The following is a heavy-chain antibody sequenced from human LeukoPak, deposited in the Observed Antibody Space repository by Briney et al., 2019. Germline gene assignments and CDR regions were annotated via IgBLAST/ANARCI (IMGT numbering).Heavy chain of an antibody. CDR3: ARLRLRLGEFHFDY. CDR1: GGSISSSSYY. J-gene: IGHJ4*02. CDR2: IYYSGST. D-gene: IGHD3-16*01. V-gene: IGHV4-39*02. Sequence: SQTLSLTCTVSGGSISSSSYYWGWVRQPPGKGLEWIGNIYYSGSTYYNPSLKSRVTISVDTSNNHFSLKLSSVTAADTAIYYCARLRLRLGEFHFDYWGQGTLVTVSS.